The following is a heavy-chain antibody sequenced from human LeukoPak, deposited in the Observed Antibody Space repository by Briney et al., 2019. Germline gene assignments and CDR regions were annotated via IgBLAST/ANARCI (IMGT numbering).Heavy chain of an antibody. Sequence: ASVKVSCKASGYTFTSYYMHWVRQAPGQGLEWMGIINPSGGSTSYAQKFQGRVTMTRDMSTSTVYMELSSLRSEDTAVYYCAKDSYSGSYFVYNAHFDYWGQGTLVTVSS. D-gene: IGHD1-26*01. CDR2: INPSGGST. CDR3: AKDSYSGSYFVYNAHFDY. CDR1: GYTFTSYY. J-gene: IGHJ4*02. V-gene: IGHV1-46*01.